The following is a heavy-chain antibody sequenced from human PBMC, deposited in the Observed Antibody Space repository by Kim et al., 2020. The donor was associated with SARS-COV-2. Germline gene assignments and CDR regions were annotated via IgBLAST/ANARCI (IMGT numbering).Heavy chain of an antibody. CDR2: IYHSGST. J-gene: IGHJ5*02. V-gene: IGHV4-30-2*01. D-gene: IGHD2-8*01. CDR3: AREKSDQTYCTNGVCQYNWFDP. Sequence: SETLSLTCAVSGGSISSGGYSWSWIRQPPGKGLEWIGYIYHSGSTYYNPSLKSRVTISVDRSKNQFSLKLSSVTAADTAVYYCAREKSDQTYCTNGVCQYNWFDPWGQGTLVTVSS. CDR1: GGSISSGGYS.